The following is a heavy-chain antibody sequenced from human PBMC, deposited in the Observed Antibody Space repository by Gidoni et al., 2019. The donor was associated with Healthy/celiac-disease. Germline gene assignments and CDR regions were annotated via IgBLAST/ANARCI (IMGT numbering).Heavy chain of an antibody. CDR1: GFTFSSYA. D-gene: IGHD1-26*01. CDR3: ARDFPLFEWELLFCY. Sequence: QVQLVESGGGVVQPGRSLRLSCAASGFTFSSYAMHWVRQAPGKGLEWVAVISYDGSNKYYADSVKGRFTISRDNSKNTLYLQMNSLRAEDTAVYYCARDFPLFEWELLFCYWGQGTLVTVSS. CDR2: ISYDGSNK. J-gene: IGHJ4*02. V-gene: IGHV3-30-3*01.